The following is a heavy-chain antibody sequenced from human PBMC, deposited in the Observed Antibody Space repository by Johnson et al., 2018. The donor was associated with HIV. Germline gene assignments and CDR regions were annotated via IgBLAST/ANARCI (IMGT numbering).Heavy chain of an antibody. CDR3: ARAMYYYDTSGYLIRPRAFDI. CDR1: GFTVSSNY. CDR2: IYSGGST. Sequence: VQLVESGGGLVQPGGSLRLSCAASGFTVSSNYMSWVRQAPGKGLEWVSVIYSGGSTYYADSVKGRFTISRETAKNSLYLQMNSLSAEDTALYYCARAMYYYDTSGYLIRPRAFDIWGQGTMVTVSS. D-gene: IGHD3-22*01. V-gene: IGHV3-66*01. J-gene: IGHJ3*02.